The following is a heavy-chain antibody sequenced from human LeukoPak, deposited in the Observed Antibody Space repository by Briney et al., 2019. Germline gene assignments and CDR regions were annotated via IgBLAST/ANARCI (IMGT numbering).Heavy chain of an antibody. V-gene: IGHV1-69*13. CDR2: IIPIFGTA. CDR1: GGTFSSYA. J-gene: IGHJ5*02. Sequence: SVKVSCTASGGTFSSYAISWVRQAPGQGLEWMGGIIPIFGTANYAQKFQGRVTITADESTSTAYMELSSPRSEDTAVYYCASTPLENDSSGYRFDPWGQGTLVTVSS. CDR3: ASTPLENDSSGYRFDP. D-gene: IGHD3-22*01.